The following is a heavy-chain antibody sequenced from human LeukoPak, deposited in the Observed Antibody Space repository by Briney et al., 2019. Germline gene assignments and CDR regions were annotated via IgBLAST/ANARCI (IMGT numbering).Heavy chain of an antibody. CDR3: ASPSSGQSFDI. CDR1: GFTFSSYW. CDR2: INNYGSST. D-gene: IGHD6-19*01. Sequence: QPGGSLRLSCAASGFTFSSYWMHWVRPAPGKGLVWVSRINNYGSSTTYADSVKGRFTISRDNAKNTLYLQMDSLRAEDTAVYYCASPSSGQSFDIWGQGTMVTVSS. V-gene: IGHV3-74*01. J-gene: IGHJ3*02.